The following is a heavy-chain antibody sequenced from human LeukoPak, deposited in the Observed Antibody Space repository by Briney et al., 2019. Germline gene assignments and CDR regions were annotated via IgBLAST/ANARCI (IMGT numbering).Heavy chain of an antibody. CDR1: GGSFSGYY. CDR2: INHSGST. Sequence: SETLSLTCAVYGGSFSGYYWSWIRQPPGKGLEWIGEINHSGSTNYNPSLKSRVTISVDTSKNQFSLKLSSVTAADTAVYYCARKKYRQWLPRDNWFDPWGQGTLVTVSS. D-gene: IGHD6-19*01. V-gene: IGHV4-34*01. CDR3: ARKKYRQWLPRDNWFDP. J-gene: IGHJ5*02.